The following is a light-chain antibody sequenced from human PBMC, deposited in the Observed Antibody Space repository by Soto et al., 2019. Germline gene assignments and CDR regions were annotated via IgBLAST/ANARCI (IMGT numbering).Light chain of an antibody. CDR1: QSVSSSY. CDR2: YAS. V-gene: IGKV3-20*01. Sequence: EVVLTQFPGTLSLSPGEGATLSCRASQSVSSSYVARYQQKPGQAPRLLMYYASTRATGIPQRFSGGGSGTDFTLTISRVEPEDCAVYYCQHQGTFGQGTKVEIK. CDR3: QHQGT. J-gene: IGKJ2*01.